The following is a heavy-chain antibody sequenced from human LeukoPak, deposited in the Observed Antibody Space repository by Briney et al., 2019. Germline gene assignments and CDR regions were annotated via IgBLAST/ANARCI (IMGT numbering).Heavy chain of an antibody. CDR2: ISACNGNT. D-gene: IGHD3-10*01. Sequence: ASVKVTCKASVYTFTSYGISWVRQAPGQGLEWMGWISACNGNTNYAQKLEGRVTMTTDTSTSTAYMELRSLRSDDTAVYYCARVGYYGSGSYSHYYYGMDVWGQGTTVTVSS. CDR1: VYTFTSYG. J-gene: IGHJ6*02. CDR3: ARVGYYGSGSYSHYYYGMDV. V-gene: IGHV1-18*01.